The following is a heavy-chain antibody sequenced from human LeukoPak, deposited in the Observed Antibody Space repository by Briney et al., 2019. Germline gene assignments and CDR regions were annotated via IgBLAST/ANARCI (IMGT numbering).Heavy chain of an antibody. J-gene: IGHJ5*02. CDR1: GYTFTSYG. D-gene: IGHD2-21*01. CDR3: ARGVIGPLSNWFDP. CDR2: ISAYNGNT. Sequence: ASVKVSCKASGYTFTSYGISWVRQAPGQGLEWMGWISAYNGNTNYAQKLQGRATMTTDTSTSTAYMELRSLRSDDTAVYYCARGVIGPLSNWFDPWGQGTLVTVSS. V-gene: IGHV1-18*01.